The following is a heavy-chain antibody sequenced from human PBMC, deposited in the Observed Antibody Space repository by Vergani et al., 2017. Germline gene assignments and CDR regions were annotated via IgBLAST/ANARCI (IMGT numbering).Heavy chain of an antibody. CDR2: ISGSGGST. D-gene: IGHD3-16*01. Sequence: EVQLVETGGGLIQPGGSLRLSCAASGFTVSSNYMSWVRQAPGKGLEWVSVISGSGGSTYYADSVKGRFTISRDNSKKTLYLQMNSLRAEDTAVYYCANLLYYDYVWGSYRDAFDIWGQGTMVTVSS. CDR1: GFTVSSNY. V-gene: IGHV3-53*02. J-gene: IGHJ3*02. CDR3: ANLLYYDYVWGSYRDAFDI.